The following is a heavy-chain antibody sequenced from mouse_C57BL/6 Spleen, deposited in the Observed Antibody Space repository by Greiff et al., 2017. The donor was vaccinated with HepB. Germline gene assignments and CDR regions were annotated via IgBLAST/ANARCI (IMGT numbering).Heavy chain of an antibody. D-gene: IGHD1-1*01. V-gene: IGHV1-55*01. CDR2: IYPGSGST. CDR1: GYTFTSYW. Sequence: QVQLQQPGAELVKPGASVKMSCKASGYTFTSYWITWVKQRPGQGLEWIGDIYPGSGSTNYNEKFKSKATLTVDTSSSTAYMQLSSLTSEDSAVYYCGREDYGSGYVDYWGQGTTLTVSS. CDR3: GREDYGSGYVDY. J-gene: IGHJ2*01.